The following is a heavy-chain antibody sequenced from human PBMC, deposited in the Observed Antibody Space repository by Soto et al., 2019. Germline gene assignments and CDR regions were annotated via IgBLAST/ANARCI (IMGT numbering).Heavy chain of an antibody. D-gene: IGHD5-12*01. CDR1: GFTFTSSA. CDR3: ASQIVATIVISLAFDI. V-gene: IGHV1-58*01. CDR2: IVVGSGST. Sequence: SVKVSCKASGFTFTSSAGQWVRQARGQRLEWIGWIVVGSGSTSYAQKFQGRVTMTRDTSTSTVYMELSSLRSEDTAVYYCASQIVATIVISLAFDIWGQGTMVTVSS. J-gene: IGHJ3*02.